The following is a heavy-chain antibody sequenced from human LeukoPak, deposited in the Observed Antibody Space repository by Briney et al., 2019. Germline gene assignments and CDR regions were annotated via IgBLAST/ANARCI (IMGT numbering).Heavy chain of an antibody. Sequence: ASVKVSCKASGGTFSSYSISGVRHAPGQGLEWMGGIIPIVGTANYAQTFQRSVTITADESTSTAYMELNSQRSEDTAVYYCATGVVPAAILNWFDPWGQGTLVTVSS. J-gene: IGHJ5*02. V-gene: IGHV1-69*13. CDR2: IIPIVGTA. CDR3: ATGVVPAAILNWFDP. D-gene: IGHD2-2*01. CDR1: GGTFSSYS.